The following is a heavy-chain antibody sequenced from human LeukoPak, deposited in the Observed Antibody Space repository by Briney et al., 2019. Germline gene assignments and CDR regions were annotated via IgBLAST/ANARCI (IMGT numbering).Heavy chain of an antibody. CDR1: GYTFTGYY. CDR2: INPNSGGT. CDR3: ARVRGYYDFWSGYYYFDY. D-gene: IGHD3-3*01. J-gene: IGHJ4*02. V-gene: IGHV1-2*02. Sequence: ASVKVSCKASGYTFTGYYMHWVRQAPGQGLEWMGWINPNSGGTNYAQKFQGRVTMTRDTSISTAYMELSRLRSDDTAMTYCARVRGYYDFWSGYYYFDYWGQGTLVTVSS.